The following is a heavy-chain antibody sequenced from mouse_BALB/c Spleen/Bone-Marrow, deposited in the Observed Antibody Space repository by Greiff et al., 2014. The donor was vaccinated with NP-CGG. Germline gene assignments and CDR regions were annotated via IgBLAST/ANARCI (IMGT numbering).Heavy chain of an antibody. CDR2: NNPSNGRT. D-gene: IGHD2-3*01. J-gene: IGHJ3*01. V-gene: IGHV1S81*02. Sequence: VQLQQSGAELVKPGASVKLSCKASGYTFTSYWIHWVKQRPGQGLEWIGENNPSNGRTNYNEKFKSKATLTVDKSSTTAYMQLSSLTPEDSAVYYCARYDGPAWFAYWGQGTLVTVSA. CDR3: ARYDGPAWFAY. CDR1: GYTFTSYW.